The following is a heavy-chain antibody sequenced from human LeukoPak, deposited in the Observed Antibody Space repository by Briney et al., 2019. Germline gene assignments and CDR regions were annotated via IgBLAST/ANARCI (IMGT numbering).Heavy chain of an antibody. CDR3: ARVPDSSSFSFDY. CDR2: INHSGST. J-gene: IGHJ4*02. CDR1: GGSFSGYY. D-gene: IGHD6-13*01. V-gene: IGHV4-34*01. Sequence: SETLSLTCAVYGGSFSGYYWSWIRQPPGKGLEWIGEINHSGSTNYNPSLKSRVTISVDTSKNQFSLKLSSVTAADTAVYYCARVPDSSSFSFDYWGQGTLVTVSS.